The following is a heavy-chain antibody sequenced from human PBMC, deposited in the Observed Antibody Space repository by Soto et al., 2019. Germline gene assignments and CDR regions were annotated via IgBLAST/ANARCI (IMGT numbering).Heavy chain of an antibody. D-gene: IGHD2-15*01. V-gene: IGHV3-48*01. CDR1: GFTFSSYS. CDR3: ARGGGCSGGSCNFDY. J-gene: IGHJ4*02. Sequence: GGSLRLSCAASGFTFSSYSMNWVRQAPGKGLEWVSYISSSSSTIYYADSVKGRFTISRDNAKNSLYLQMNSLRAEDTAVYYCARGGGCSGGSCNFDYWGQGTLVTVSS. CDR2: ISSSSSTI.